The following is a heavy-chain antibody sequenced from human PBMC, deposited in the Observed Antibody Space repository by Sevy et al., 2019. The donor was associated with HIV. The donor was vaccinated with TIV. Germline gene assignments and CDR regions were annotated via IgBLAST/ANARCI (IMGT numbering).Heavy chain of an antibody. D-gene: IGHD1-20*01. CDR3: AKNLRGKYLEGYLDY. CDR1: GFTFNTYA. V-gene: IGHV3-23*01. CDR2: IGSGGTT. J-gene: IGHJ4*02. Sequence: GGSLRLSCTASGFTFNTYAMSWVRRAPGKGLEWVSAIGSGGTTYYVDSVKGRFTISRDNSKTTLYLQMNSLRVDETAVYYCAKNLRGKYLEGYLDYWGQGILVTVSS.